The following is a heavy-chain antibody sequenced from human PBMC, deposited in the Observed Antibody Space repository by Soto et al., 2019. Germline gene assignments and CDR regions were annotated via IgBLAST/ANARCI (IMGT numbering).Heavy chain of an antibody. J-gene: IGHJ4*02. D-gene: IGHD7-27*01. CDR2: IDHSGSA. CDR3: AGELGTCYFDH. CDR1: AGSIRSGDYY. Sequence: QVQLQESGPGLVKPSQTLSLTCTVSAGSIRSGDYYWTWIRQPPGKGLEWIGYIDHSGSAYYNPSIKSRATISIDTSNNQFSLKMTSVTAADTAVYYCAGELGTCYFDHWGQGTLVTVSS. V-gene: IGHV4-30-4*01.